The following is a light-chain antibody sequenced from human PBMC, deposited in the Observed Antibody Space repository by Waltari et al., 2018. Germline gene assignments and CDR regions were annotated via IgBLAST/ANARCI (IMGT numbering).Light chain of an antibody. Sequence: DIVLTPTPGTLSLSPGESATLSCRTSQSVTRALAWYQQKPGQAPRLLIYGASNRATGIPDRFSGSGSGTDFSLTISSLEPEDFAVYYCQHYLRLPVTFGQGTKVEVK. CDR2: GAS. CDR1: QSVTRA. V-gene: IGKV3-20*01. CDR3: QHYLRLPVT. J-gene: IGKJ1*01.